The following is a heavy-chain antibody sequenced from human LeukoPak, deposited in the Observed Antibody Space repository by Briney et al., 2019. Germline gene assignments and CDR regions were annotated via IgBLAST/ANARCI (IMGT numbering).Heavy chain of an antibody. Sequence: GGSLRLSCAASGFTFSSYSMNWVRQAPGKGLEWVSYISSSSSTIYYADSVKGRFTISRDNAKNPLYLQMNSLRAEDTAVYYCARDRGWDSSGYYLDYWGQGTLVTVSS. CDR2: ISSSSSTI. V-gene: IGHV3-48*01. J-gene: IGHJ4*02. CDR1: GFTFSSYS. D-gene: IGHD3-22*01. CDR3: ARDRGWDSSGYYLDY.